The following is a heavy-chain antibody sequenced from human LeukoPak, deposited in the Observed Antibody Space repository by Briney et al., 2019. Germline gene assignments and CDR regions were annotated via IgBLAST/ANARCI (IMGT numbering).Heavy chain of an antibody. J-gene: IGHJ4*02. CDR3: ARDNRGYSSFDY. CDR2: ISSSSSYI. Sequence: ASVKVSCKVSGYTFTELSMHWVRQAPGKGLEWVSSISSSSSYIYYADSVKGRFTISRDNAKNSLYLQMNSLRAEDTAVYYCARDNRGYSSFDYWGQGTLVTVSS. D-gene: IGHD6-19*01. V-gene: IGHV3-21*01. CDR1: GYTFTELS.